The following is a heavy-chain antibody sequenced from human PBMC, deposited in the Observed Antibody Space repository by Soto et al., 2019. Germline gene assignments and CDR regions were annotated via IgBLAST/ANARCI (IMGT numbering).Heavy chain of an antibody. D-gene: IGHD1-26*01. CDR2: IKSKTDGGTT. V-gene: IGHV3-15*07. J-gene: IGHJ4*02. CDR1: GFTFSNAW. CDR3: GSPHSGLNPNSFDY. Sequence: EVQLVESGGGLVKPGGSLRLSCAASGFTFSNAWMNWVRQAPGKGLEWVGRIKSKTDGGTTDYAAPVKGRFTISRDDSKNTLYLQMNSLKTEDTAVYYCGSPHSGLNPNSFDYWGQGTLVTVSS.